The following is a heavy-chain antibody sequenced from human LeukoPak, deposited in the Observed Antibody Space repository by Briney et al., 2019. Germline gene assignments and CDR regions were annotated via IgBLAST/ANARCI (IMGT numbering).Heavy chain of an antibody. CDR1: GGTFSSYA. D-gene: IGHD2-15*01. Sequence: ASVKVSCKASGGTFSSYAISWVRQAPGQGLEWMGRIIPILGIANYAQKFQGRVTITADKSTSTAYMELSSLRSEDTAVYYCANQRGRYCSGDSCYFILDYWGQGTLVTVSS. CDR3: ANQRGRYCSGDSCYFILDY. V-gene: IGHV1-69*04. J-gene: IGHJ4*02. CDR2: IIPILGIA.